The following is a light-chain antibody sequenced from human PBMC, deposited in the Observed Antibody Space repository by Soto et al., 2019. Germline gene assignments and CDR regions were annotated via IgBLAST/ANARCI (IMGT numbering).Light chain of an antibody. CDR2: DVS. J-gene: IGLJ2*01. CDR1: SSDVGGQNA. V-gene: IGLV2-23*02. CDR3: CSYAGSSTVV. Sequence: QSVLTQPASVSGSPGQSITISCTGTSSDVGGQNAVSWYQQHPGKAPKFMIYDVSKRPSGVSSRFSGSKSGNTASLTISGLQAEDEAYYYCCSYAGSSTVVFGGGTKLTVL.